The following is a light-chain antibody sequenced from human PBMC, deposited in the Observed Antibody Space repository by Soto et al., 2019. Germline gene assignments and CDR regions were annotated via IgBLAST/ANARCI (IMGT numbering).Light chain of an antibody. J-gene: IGLJ3*02. CDR2: SND. CDR1: SSNIGSNY. Sequence: QSVLTQPPSESGTPGQGVTISCSGSSSNIGSNYVHWYHLLPGTAPKLLMFSNDRRPSGVPDRFSGSKSGTSASLAISGLRSEDEADYYCAAMDDYRSGPVFGGGTQLTVL. CDR3: AAMDDYRSGPV. V-gene: IGLV1-47*02.